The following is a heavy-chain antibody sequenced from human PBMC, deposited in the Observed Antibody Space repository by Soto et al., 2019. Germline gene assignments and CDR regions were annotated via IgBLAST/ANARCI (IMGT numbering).Heavy chain of an antibody. D-gene: IGHD1-26*01. J-gene: IGHJ4*02. Sequence: QVQVVQSGAEVKKPGASVIVSCRTSGYTFTRHYINWVRQAPGQGLEWIGIINPSDGSTRYAQKLQGRVSMASDTSTSTVYMEVSSLRSEDTAVYYCVKGGSPPFYWGQGTVVTVSS. V-gene: IGHV1-46*01. CDR2: INPSDGST. CDR3: VKGGSPPFY. CDR1: GYTFTRHY.